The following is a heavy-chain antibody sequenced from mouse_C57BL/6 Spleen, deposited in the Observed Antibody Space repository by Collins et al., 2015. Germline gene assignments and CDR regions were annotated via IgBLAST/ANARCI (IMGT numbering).Heavy chain of an antibody. CDR1: GYTFTDYS. CDR3: ARGFITTVVAPV. D-gene: IGHD1-1*01. Sequence: QIQLVQSGPELKKPGETVKISCKASGYTFTDYSMHWVKQAPGKGLKWMGWINTETGEPTYADDFKGRFAFSLETSASTAYLQINNLKNEDTATYFCARGFITTVVAPVWGAGTTVTVSS. V-gene: IGHV9-2-1*01. J-gene: IGHJ1*01. CDR2: INTETGEP.